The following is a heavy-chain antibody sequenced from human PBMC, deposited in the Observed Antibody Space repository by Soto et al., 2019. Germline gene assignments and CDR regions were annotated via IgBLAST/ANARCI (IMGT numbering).Heavy chain of an antibody. CDR1: GLTFSSYW. Sequence: ESGGGLVQPGGSLRLSCAASGLTFSSYWMTWVRQAPGKGLEWVANIKQDGSKKYYVDSVKGRFTISRDNAKNSLYLQMNSLRAEDTAVYYCAKRVWYFDLWGHGTLVTVSS. CDR2: IKQDGSKK. CDR3: AKRVWYFDL. J-gene: IGHJ2*01. V-gene: IGHV3-7*03.